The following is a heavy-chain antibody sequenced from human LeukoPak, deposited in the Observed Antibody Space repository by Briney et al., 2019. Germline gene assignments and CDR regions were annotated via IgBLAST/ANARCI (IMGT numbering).Heavy chain of an antibody. CDR3: AREKSYYDSSGYCDY. Sequence: SVKVSCKASGGTFSSYAISWVRQAPGQGLEWMGGMIPIFGTTNYAQKFQGRVTSTADESTSTAYMELSRLRSEDTAVYYCAREKSYYDSSGYCDYWGQGTLVTVSS. V-gene: IGHV1-69*13. CDR2: MIPIFGTT. D-gene: IGHD3-22*01. J-gene: IGHJ4*02. CDR1: GGTFSSYA.